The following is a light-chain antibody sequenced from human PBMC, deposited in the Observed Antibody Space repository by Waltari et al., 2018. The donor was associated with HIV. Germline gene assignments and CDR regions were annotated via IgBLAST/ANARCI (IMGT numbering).Light chain of an antibody. CDR1: QSISSW. Sequence: DIQMTQSPSTLSASVEDRVTITCRASQSISSWLAWYQQKPGKAPKLLIYKASSLEGGIPSRFSGSGSGTEFTLTISSLQPDDFTTYYCQQYNSSPLTFGGGTKVEIK. V-gene: IGKV1-5*03. CDR2: KAS. CDR3: QQYNSSPLT. J-gene: IGKJ4*01.